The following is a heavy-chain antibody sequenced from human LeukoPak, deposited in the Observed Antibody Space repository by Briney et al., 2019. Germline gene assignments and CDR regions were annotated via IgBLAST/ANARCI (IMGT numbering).Heavy chain of an antibody. CDR3: ARVSYYDYVWGTYRRFLYYFDH. J-gene: IGHJ4*02. D-gene: IGHD3-16*02. Sequence: SDTLSLTCTLPGGSISNNYWSWVRQPPGKALEWLGYMYYSGSTTYNPSLRSRVTISVDTSKNQFSLKLSSVTAADTAVYYCARVSYYDYVWGTYRRFLYYFDHWGQGTLVTVSS. CDR1: GGSISNNY. V-gene: IGHV4-59*07. CDR2: MYYSGST.